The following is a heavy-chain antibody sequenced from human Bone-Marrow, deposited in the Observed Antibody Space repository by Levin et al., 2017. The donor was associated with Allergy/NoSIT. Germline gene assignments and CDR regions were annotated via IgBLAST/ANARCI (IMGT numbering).Heavy chain of an antibody. V-gene: IGHV3-7*01. CDR2: IKQDGADQ. J-gene: IGHJ4*02. Sequence: GGSLRLSCEASGFTFNRYWMAWVRQAPGKGLEWVANIKQDGADQNYVDSVKGRFTVSRDNAKNSVYLEMSSLRAEDTAVYYCARNLYYNFWSGFSYWGQGSLVTVSS. CDR1: GFTFNRYW. CDR3: ARNLYYNFWSGFSY. D-gene: IGHD3-3*01.